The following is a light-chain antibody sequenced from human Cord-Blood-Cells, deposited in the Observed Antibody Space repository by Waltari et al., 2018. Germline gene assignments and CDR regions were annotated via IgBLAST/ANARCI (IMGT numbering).Light chain of an antibody. CDR1: QSVSSSY. CDR3: QQYGSSPYT. J-gene: IGKJ2*01. Sequence: EIVLTQSPGTLSLSPGERATLSCRASQSVSSSYLAWYQQKPGQAHRLLIYGASSRATGIPDRFSGSGSRTDFTLTISRLEPEDFAVYYCQQYGSSPYTFGQGTKLEIK. V-gene: IGKV3-20*01. CDR2: GAS.